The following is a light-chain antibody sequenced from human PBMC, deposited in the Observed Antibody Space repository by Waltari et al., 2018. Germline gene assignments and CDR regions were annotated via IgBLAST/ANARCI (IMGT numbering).Light chain of an antibody. Sequence: DIQMTQSPSSVSASVGDRVTITCRASRDISTLLAWYQQKPGKAPKLLIYAASSLQGGVPSRFSGSGSGTDFTLTISDLQPEDVATYYCQQANNFPRTFGQGTRVEIK. CDR1: RDISTL. CDR3: QQANNFPRT. CDR2: AAS. J-gene: IGKJ1*01. V-gene: IGKV1-12*01.